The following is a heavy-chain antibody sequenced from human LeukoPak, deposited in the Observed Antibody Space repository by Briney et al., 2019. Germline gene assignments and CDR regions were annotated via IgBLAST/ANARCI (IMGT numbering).Heavy chain of an antibody. J-gene: IGHJ4*02. CDR2: ISGSGGST. D-gene: IGHD2-8*01. Sequence: GGSLRLSCAASGFTFSSYAMSWVRQAPGKGLGWVSAISGSGGSTYYADSVKGRFTISRDNSKNTLYLQMNSLRAEDTAVYYCAKRGDIVLMVYAMYFDYWGQGTLVTVSS. CDR1: GFTFSSYA. CDR3: AKRGDIVLMVYAMYFDY. V-gene: IGHV3-23*01.